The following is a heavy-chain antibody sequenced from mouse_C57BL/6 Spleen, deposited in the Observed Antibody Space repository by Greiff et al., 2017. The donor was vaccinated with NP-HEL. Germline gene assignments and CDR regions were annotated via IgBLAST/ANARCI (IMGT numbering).Heavy chain of an antibody. CDR2: ISSGSSTI. J-gene: IGHJ2*01. V-gene: IGHV5-17*01. D-gene: IGHD6-2*01. CDR1: GFTFSDYG. CDR3: ARASPFDY. Sequence: DVMLVESGGGLVKPGGSLKLSCAASGFTFSDYGMHWVRQAPEKGLEWVAYISSGSSTIYYADTVKGRFTISRDNAKNTLFLQMTSRRSEDTAMYYCARASPFDYWGQGTTLTVSS.